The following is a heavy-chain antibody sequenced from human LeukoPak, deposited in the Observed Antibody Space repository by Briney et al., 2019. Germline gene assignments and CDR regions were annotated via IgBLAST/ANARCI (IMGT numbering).Heavy chain of an antibody. CDR3: ARKGVSSSWYWYFDL. V-gene: IGHV4-4*07. CDR1: GGSISTYY. CDR2: IYSSGSA. J-gene: IGHJ2*01. Sequence: SETLSLTCTVSGGSISTYYWSWIRQPAGKGLEWIGRIYSSGSANYNPSLKSRVTMSVDTSKNQFSLKLSSVTAADTAVYYCARKGVSSSWYWYFDLWGRGTLVTVSS. D-gene: IGHD6-13*01.